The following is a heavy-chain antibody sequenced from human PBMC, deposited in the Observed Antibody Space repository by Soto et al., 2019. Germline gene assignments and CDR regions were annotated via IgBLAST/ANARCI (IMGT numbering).Heavy chain of an antibody. CDR2: IWYDGSNK. Sequence: GGSLRLSCAASGFTFSSYGMHWVRQAPGKGLEWVAVIWYDGSNKYYADSVKGRFTISRDNSKNTLYLQMNSLRAEDTAVCYCARERNSGDAFDIWGQGTMVTVSS. CDR1: GFTFSSYG. J-gene: IGHJ3*02. D-gene: IGHD2-21*01. V-gene: IGHV3-33*01. CDR3: ARERNSGDAFDI.